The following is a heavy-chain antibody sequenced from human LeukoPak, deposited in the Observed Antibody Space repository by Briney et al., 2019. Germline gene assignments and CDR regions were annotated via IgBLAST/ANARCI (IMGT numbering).Heavy chain of an antibody. D-gene: IGHD3-22*01. J-gene: IGHJ4*02. Sequence: ASVKVSCKVSGYTLTELSMHWVRQAPGKRLEWMGGFDPEDGETIYAQKFQGRVTMTEDTSTDTAYMELSSLRSEDTAVYYCATSRGNYDSSGDWVYWGQGTLVTVSS. CDR2: FDPEDGET. CDR3: ATSRGNYDSSGDWVY. CDR1: GYTLTELS. V-gene: IGHV1-24*01.